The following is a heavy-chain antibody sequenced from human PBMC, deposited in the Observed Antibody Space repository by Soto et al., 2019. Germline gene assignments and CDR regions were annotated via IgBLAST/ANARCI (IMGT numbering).Heavy chain of an antibody. Sequence: GGSLRLSCAASGFTFSSYGMHWVRQAPGKGLEWVAVIWYDGSNKYYADSVKGRFTISRDNSKNTLYLQMNSLRAEDTAVYYCALIAAVTVDFDYWGQGTLVTVSS. V-gene: IGHV3-33*01. D-gene: IGHD6-13*01. CDR2: IWYDGSNK. CDR3: ALIAAVTVDFDY. J-gene: IGHJ4*02. CDR1: GFTFSSYG.